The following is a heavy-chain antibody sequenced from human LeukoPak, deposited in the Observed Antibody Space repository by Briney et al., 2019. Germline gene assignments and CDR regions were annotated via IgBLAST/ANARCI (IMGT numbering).Heavy chain of an antibody. CDR1: GFTFNSYS. Sequence: GGSLRLSCAGSGFTFNSYSMNWVRQAPGKGLEWVSSISSSSSYIYYADSVKGRFTISRDNAKNSLYLQMNSLRAEDTAVYYCAREPISHWFDPWGQGTLVTVSS. CDR2: ISSSSSYI. V-gene: IGHV3-21*01. J-gene: IGHJ5*02. CDR3: AREPISHWFDP.